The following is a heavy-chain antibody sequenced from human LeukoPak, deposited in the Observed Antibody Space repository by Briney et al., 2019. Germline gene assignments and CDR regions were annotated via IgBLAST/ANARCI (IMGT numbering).Heavy chain of an antibody. V-gene: IGHV3-66*01. D-gene: IGHD3-10*01. CDR2: IYSGGST. Sequence: GGSLRLSCAVSGFTVSSNYMNWVRQAPGKGLEWVSVIYSGGSTYYPDSVKGRFTISRDGPKNTLYLQMNSLRAEDAAVYYCARDDGSGGPFDYWGQGTLVTVSS. CDR1: GFTVSSNY. J-gene: IGHJ4*02. CDR3: ARDDGSGGPFDY.